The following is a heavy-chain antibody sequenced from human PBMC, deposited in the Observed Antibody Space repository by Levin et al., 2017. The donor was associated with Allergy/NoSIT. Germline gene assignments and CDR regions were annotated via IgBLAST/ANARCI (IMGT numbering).Heavy chain of an antibody. Sequence: SETLSLTCTVSGASINSDSYYWSWIRQPPGKGLEWIGYVYYSGSTSYKPSLKSRVTISLDRSKKQFSLRLTSVTASDTAVYYCARGLAAAIYWGQVTLVTVSS. CDR2: VYYSGST. V-gene: IGHV4-61*01. J-gene: IGHJ4*02. CDR1: GASINSDSYY. D-gene: IGHD6-13*01. CDR3: ARGLAAAIY.